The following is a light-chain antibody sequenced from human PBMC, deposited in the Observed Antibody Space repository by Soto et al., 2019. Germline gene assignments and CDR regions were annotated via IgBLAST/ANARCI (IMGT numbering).Light chain of an antibody. J-gene: IGLJ1*01. Sequence: QSARTQPPSASGSPGQSVTISCTGTSSDVGGYNYVSWYQQHPGKAPKLMIYEVSKRPSGVPDRFSGSKSGNTASLTVSGLQAEDEADYYCSSYAGSNNRVFGTGTKLTVL. V-gene: IGLV2-8*01. CDR2: EVS. CDR1: SSDVGGYNY. CDR3: SSYAGSNNRV.